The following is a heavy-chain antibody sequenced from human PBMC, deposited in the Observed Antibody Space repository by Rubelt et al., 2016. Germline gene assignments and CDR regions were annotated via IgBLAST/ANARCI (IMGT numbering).Heavy chain of an antibody. CDR3: ARVRWGWQLAPFDP. Sequence: GKGLEWIGYIYYSGSTYYNPSLKSRVTISVDTSKNQFSLKLSSVTAADTAVYYCARVRWGWQLAPFDPWGQGTLVTVSS. V-gene: IGHV4-30-2*04. CDR2: IYYSGST. D-gene: IGHD6-6*01. J-gene: IGHJ5*02.